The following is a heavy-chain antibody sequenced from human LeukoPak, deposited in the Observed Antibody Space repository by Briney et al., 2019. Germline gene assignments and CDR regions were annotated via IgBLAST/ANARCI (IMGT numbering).Heavy chain of an antibody. CDR1: GFTFSSYA. CDR2: ISGSGGST. Sequence: GGSLRLSCAASGFTFSSYAMSWVRQAPGKGLEWVSAISGSGGSTYYADSVKGRFTISRDNAKNSLYLQMNSLRAEDTAVYYCARDRLDTAMGIDYWGQGTLVTVSS. CDR3: ARDRLDTAMGIDY. J-gene: IGHJ4*02. V-gene: IGHV3-23*01. D-gene: IGHD5-18*01.